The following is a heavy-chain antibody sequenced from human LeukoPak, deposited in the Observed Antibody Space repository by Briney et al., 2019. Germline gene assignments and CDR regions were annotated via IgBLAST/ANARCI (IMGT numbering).Heavy chain of an antibody. CDR3: AREIYGSGTYYYYNYGMDV. J-gene: IGHJ6*04. V-gene: IGHV4-4*02. CDR2: IYHGGST. Sequence: SETLSLTCTVSGGSIITNTWWAWVRQPPGKGLEWIGEIYHGGSTNYRPSLKSRVTISVDESKNQVSLNLTSVTAADTAVYFCAREIYGSGTYYYYNYGMDVWGKGTTVTVSA. D-gene: IGHD3-10*01. CDR1: GGSIITNTW.